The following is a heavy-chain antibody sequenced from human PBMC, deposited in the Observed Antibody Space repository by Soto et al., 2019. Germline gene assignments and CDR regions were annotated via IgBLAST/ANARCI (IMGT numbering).Heavy chain of an antibody. Sequence: PSETLSLTCTVSGGSINSGGYYWGWIRQPPGKGLVWIGYIHYRGRTSYNPSLEIRTSISLGTSGHHFSLKLSSVTAADTAVYYCARLLYDSRGYYYFDYWGRGTLVTVS. J-gene: IGHJ4*02. CDR3: ARLLYDSRGYYYFDY. D-gene: IGHD3-22*01. CDR1: GGSINSGGYY. V-gene: IGHV4-31*03. CDR2: IHYRGRT.